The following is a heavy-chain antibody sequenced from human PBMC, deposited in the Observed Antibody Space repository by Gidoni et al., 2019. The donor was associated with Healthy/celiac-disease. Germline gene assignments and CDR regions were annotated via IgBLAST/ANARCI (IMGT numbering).Heavy chain of an antibody. Sequence: QVQLVESGGGVFQPGRSLRLSCPASGFTSSSHGMHWVRQAPGKGREWVAVISYDGSNKYYADSVKGRFTISRDNTKNTLYLQMNSLRAEDTAVYYCAREDTDRGYPRGDAFDIWGQGTMVTVSS. J-gene: IGHJ3*02. V-gene: IGHV3-30-3*01. D-gene: IGHD3-22*01. CDR3: AREDTDRGYPRGDAFDI. CDR1: GFTSSSHG. CDR2: ISYDGSNK.